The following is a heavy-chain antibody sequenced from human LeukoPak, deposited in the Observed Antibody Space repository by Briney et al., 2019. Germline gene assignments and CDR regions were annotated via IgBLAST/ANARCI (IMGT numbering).Heavy chain of an antibody. CDR1: GFTFSNYA. CDR3: AKSRLTYYFDY. J-gene: IGHJ4*02. Sequence: GGSLRLSCAASGFTFSNYAMTWVRQAPGKGLEWVAAISESGGSTYYADSVKGRFTISRDNSRNTLYLQMNSLRAEDTAVYYCAKSRLTYYFDYWGQGTLVTVSS. CDR2: ISESGGST. V-gene: IGHV3-23*01.